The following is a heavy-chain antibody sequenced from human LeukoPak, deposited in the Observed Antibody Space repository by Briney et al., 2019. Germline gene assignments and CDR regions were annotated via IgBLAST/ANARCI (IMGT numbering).Heavy chain of an antibody. CDR1: GFTFSSYW. J-gene: IGHJ6*02. V-gene: IGHV3-7*01. CDR3: ANAGRDSSSTISCGMDV. CDR2: IKQDGSEK. Sequence: GGSLRLSCAASGFTFSSYWMSWVRQAPGKGLEWVANIKQDGSEKYYVDSVKGRFTISRDNAKNSLYLQMNSLRAEDTAVYYCANAGRDSSSTISCGMDVWGQGTTVTVSS. D-gene: IGHD6-13*01.